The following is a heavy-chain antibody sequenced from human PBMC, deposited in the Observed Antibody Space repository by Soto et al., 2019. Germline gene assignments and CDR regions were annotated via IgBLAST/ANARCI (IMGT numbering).Heavy chain of an antibody. Sequence: VSVKVSCKASGYTFTIYDINWVRQATGQGQEWIGWMDPNSGNTNYAQKFQERVTITRNMSTSTAYMELSSLRSEDTAVYYCAAEREEQQLIYYYYGMDVWGQGTTVTVSS. D-gene: IGHD6-13*01. CDR2: MDPNSGNT. V-gene: IGHV1-8*01. CDR3: AAEREEQQLIYYYYGMDV. CDR1: GYTFTIYD. J-gene: IGHJ6*02.